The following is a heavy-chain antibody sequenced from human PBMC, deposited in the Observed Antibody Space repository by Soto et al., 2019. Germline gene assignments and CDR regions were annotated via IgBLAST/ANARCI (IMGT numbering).Heavy chain of an antibody. CDR2: INSDGSST. CDR1: GFTFSSYW. V-gene: IGHV3-74*01. CDR3: ARALSRAARTYYYYGMDV. D-gene: IGHD6-6*01. J-gene: IGHJ6*02. Sequence: GGSLRLSCAASGFTFSSYWMHWVRQAPGKGLVWVSRINSDGSSTSYADSVKGRFTISRDNAKNTLYLQMNSLRAEDTAVYYCARALSRAARTYYYYGMDVWGHGTAVTV.